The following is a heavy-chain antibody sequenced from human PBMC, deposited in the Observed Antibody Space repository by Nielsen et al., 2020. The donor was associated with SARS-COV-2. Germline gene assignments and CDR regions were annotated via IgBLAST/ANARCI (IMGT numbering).Heavy chain of an antibody. CDR2: IKQDGSEK. Sequence: GESLKISCAASGFTFSSYGMHWVRQAPGKGLEWVANIKQDGSEKYYVDSVKGRFTISRDNAKNSLYLQMNSLRAEDTAVYYCARDRKWIQLWRGWYFDLWGRGTLVTVSS. V-gene: IGHV3-7*01. J-gene: IGHJ2*01. D-gene: IGHD5-18*01. CDR3: ARDRKWIQLWRGWYFDL. CDR1: GFTFSSYG.